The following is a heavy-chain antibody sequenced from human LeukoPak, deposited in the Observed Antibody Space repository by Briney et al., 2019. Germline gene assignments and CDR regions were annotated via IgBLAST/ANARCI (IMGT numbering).Heavy chain of an antibody. V-gene: IGHV3-21*01. D-gene: IGHD1-26*01. CDR1: GFTFSAYS. CDR2: ISSDTSYI. J-gene: IGHJ5*02. CDR3: ARFSGRA. Sequence: SGGSLRLSCAASGFTFSAYSMNWVRQAPGKGLEWVSSISSDTSYIYYADSLKGRFTISRDNAKNSLYLQMNSLRAEDTAVYYCARFSGRAWGQGTLVTVSS.